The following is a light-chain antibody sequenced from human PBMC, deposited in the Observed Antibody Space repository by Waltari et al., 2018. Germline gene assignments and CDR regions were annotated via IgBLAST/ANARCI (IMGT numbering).Light chain of an antibody. V-gene: IGKV1-9*01. CDR3: QPLNSYPPFT. CDR1: QGISSY. Sequence: DIQLTQSPSFLSASVGDRVTITCRASQGISSYLAWYKQKPGKATKLLIYAASTLQSGVPSRFSGSGSGTEFTLTISSLQPEDFSTYYCQPLNSYPPFTFGPGTKVDIK. CDR2: AAS. J-gene: IGKJ3*01.